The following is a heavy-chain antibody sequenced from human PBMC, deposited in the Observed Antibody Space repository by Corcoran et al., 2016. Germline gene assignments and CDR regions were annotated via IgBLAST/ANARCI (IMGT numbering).Heavy chain of an antibody. CDR2: IRSKANSYAT. J-gene: IGHJ4*02. CDR3: TRLDIVASQPAN. D-gene: IGHD5-12*01. V-gene: IGHV3-73*02. Sequence: EVQLVESGGGLVQPGGSLKLSCAASGFTFSGSAMHWVRQASGKGLEWVGRIRSKANSYATAYAASVKGRFTISRDDSKNTAYLQMTSLKPEDTAVYYCTRLDIVASQPANWGQGTLVTVSS. CDR1: GFTFSGSA.